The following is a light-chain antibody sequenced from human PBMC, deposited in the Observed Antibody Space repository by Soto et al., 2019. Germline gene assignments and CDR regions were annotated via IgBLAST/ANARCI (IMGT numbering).Light chain of an antibody. CDR1: NSNIGAGYD. V-gene: IGLV1-40*01. CDR2: GDT. Sequence: QSVLTQPPSVSGAPGQRVTISCTGSNSNIGAGYDVNWYQHLPGTAPKLLIYGDTIRPSGVPDRFSGSKSATSASLAIAGLQVEDEGDYYCQSYDSSLSGPVLFGGGTKLTGL. J-gene: IGLJ2*01. CDR3: QSYDSSLSGPVL.